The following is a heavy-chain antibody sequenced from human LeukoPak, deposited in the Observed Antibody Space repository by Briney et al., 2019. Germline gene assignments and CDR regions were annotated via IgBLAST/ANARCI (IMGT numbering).Heavy chain of an antibody. J-gene: IGHJ3*02. CDR1: GFTFSGSA. CDR3: TTDSTVTTDGDVFDI. Sequence: GGSLRLSCAASGFTFSGSAMHWVRQASGKGLEWVGRIKSKTGGGTTDYAAPVKGRFTISRDDSKNMLYLQMNSLKTEDTAVYYCTTDSTVTTDGDVFDIWGQGTMVTVSS. D-gene: IGHD4-17*01. V-gene: IGHV3-15*01. CDR2: IKSKTGGGTT.